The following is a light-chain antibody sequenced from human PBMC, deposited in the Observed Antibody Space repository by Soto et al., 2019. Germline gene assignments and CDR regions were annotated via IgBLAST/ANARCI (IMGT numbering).Light chain of an antibody. Sequence: QSVETQPGSESRSPGLSITISSNGTSSDVGNYNLVSWYQQHPGKAPKHMIYEVSKRPSGVSNRFSGSKSGNTASLTISGLQAEDEADYYCCSYAGDSTPYVFGTGTKVTVL. CDR1: SSDVGNYNL. J-gene: IGLJ1*01. V-gene: IGLV2-23*02. CDR3: CSYAGDSTPYV. CDR2: EVS.